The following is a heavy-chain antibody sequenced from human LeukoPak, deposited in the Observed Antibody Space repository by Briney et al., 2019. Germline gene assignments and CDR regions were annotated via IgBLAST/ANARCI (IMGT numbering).Heavy chain of an antibody. J-gene: IGHJ4*02. CDR1: GGSISSSNS. Sequence: SETLSLTCAVSGGSISSSNSWSWAGQPPGKGLEGMGEIHHSGITNYNPSLKSQDTISVDKSKTQSSLTLSSVTAADTAVYYCARGTPLGYTMVRGVLNYWGQGTLVTVSS. D-gene: IGHD3-10*01. CDR3: ARGTPLGYTMVRGVLNY. V-gene: IGHV4-4*02. CDR2: IHHSGIT.